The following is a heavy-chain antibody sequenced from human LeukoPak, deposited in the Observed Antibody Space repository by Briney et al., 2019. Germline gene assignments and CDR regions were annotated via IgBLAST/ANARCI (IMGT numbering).Heavy chain of an antibody. V-gene: IGHV3-21*01. D-gene: IGHD6-19*01. CDR2: ISSSSSYI. CDR1: GFTFSSYS. CDR3: ARYIAVAGTRAFDI. J-gene: IGHJ3*02. Sequence: PGGSLRLSCAASGFTFSSYSMNWVRQAPGKGLEWVSSISSSSSYIYYADSVKGRFTISGDNAKNSLYLQMNSLRAEDTAVYYCARYIAVAGTRAFDIWGQGTMVTVSS.